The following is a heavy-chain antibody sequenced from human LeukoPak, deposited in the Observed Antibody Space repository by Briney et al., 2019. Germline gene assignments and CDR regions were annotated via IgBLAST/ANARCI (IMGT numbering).Heavy chain of an antibody. J-gene: IGHJ5*02. CDR2: INHSGST. V-gene: IGHV4-34*01. CDR3: ARKYSSSWYSWFDP. CDR1: GGSFSGYY. Sequence: SETLSRTCAVYGGSFSGYYWSWIRQPPGKGLEWIGEINHSGSTNYNPSLKSRVTISVDTSKNQFSLKLSSVTAAGTAVYYCARKYSSSWYSWFDPWGQGTLVTVSS. D-gene: IGHD6-13*01.